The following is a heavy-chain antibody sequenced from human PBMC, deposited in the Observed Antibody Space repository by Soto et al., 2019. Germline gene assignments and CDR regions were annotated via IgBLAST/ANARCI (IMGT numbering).Heavy chain of an antibody. CDR3: ATDIVAKGGFDY. CDR1: GYTFTRYG. D-gene: IGHD5-12*01. V-gene: IGHV1-18*01. J-gene: IGHJ4*02. Sequence: XSVKVSCKASGYTFTRYGISWVRQAPGQGLEWMGWIXAYNGXTHYAQKLQGXXTMPTDTXXSTDYMELRSLRSEDTAVYYCATDIVAKGGFDYWGQGTLVTVSS. CDR2: IXAYNGXT.